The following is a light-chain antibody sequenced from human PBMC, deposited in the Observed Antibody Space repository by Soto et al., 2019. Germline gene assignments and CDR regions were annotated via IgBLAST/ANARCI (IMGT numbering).Light chain of an antibody. CDR3: QQYNSYSWT. V-gene: IGKV1-5*01. J-gene: IGKJ1*01. CDR2: DAS. Sequence: GDSVTITCRASQSITIWLAWYQQKPGKAPKLLIYDASSLEGGVPSRFSGSGSGTEFTLTISSLQPDDFATYYCQQYNSYSWTFGQGTKVDIK. CDR1: QSITIW.